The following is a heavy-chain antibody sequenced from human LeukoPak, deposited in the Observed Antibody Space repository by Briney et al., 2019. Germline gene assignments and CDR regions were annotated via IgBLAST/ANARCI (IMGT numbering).Heavy chain of an antibody. Sequence: GGSLRLSCAASGFSFSRHWVHWVRQAPGQGLVWVSRISDDGSYTSNVDSVKGRFTISRDNVNNMLYLHMNSLRAEDTAVYYCASFGISWRSSYWGQGTLVTVSS. CDR1: GFSFSRHW. J-gene: IGHJ4*02. V-gene: IGHV3-74*01. CDR2: ISDDGSYT. D-gene: IGHD2-21*01. CDR3: ASFGISWRSSY.